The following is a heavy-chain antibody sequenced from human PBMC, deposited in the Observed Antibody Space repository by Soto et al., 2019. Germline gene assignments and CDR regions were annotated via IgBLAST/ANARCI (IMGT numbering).Heavy chain of an antibody. J-gene: IGHJ4*01. CDR1: GGSISSYY. D-gene: IGHD3-9*01. Sequence: SETLSLTCTVSGGSISSYYWSWIRQPPGKGLEWIGDICYSGSTNYNPSLKSRVTISVDTSKNQFSLRLSSMTAADTAVYYCARGPYDILSGSRGYFDYWGHGILVTVSS. CDR3: ARGPYDILSGSRGYFDY. CDR2: ICYSGST. V-gene: IGHV4-59*12.